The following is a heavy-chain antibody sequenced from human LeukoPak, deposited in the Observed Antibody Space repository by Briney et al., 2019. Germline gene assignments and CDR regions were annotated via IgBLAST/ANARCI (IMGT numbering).Heavy chain of an antibody. V-gene: IGHV3-30*18. D-gene: IGHD3-3*01. CDR1: GFTFSSYG. CDR2: ISYDGSNK. J-gene: IGHJ4*02. CDR3: AKGGAHYDFWSGYTNDY. Sequence: GGSLRLSRAASGFTFSSYGMHWVRQAPGKGLEWVAVISYDGSNKYYADSVKGRFTISRDNSKNTLYLQMNSLRAEDTAVYYCAKGGAHYDFWSGYTNDYWGQGTLVTVSS.